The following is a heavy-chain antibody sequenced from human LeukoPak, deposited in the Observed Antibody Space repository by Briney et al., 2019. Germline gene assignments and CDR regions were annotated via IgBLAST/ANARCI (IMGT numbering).Heavy chain of an antibody. V-gene: IGHV4-39*01. D-gene: IGHD1-26*01. CDR1: GGSISSSSYY. Sequence: SETLSLTCTVSGGSISSSSYYWGWIRQPPGKGLEWIGSIYYSGSTYYNPSLKSRVTISVETSKNQFSLNLSSVTAADTAVYYCARQGRGTVGATVDLWGRGTLVTVSS. CDR3: ARQGRGTVGATVDL. CDR2: IYYSGST. J-gene: IGHJ2*01.